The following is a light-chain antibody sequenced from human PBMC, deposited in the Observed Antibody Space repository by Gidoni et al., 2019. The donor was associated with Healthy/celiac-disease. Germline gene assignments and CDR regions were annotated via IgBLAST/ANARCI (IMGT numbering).Light chain of an antibody. CDR1: QSVSSSY. V-gene: IGKV3-20*01. CDR2: GAS. CDR3: QQYGSSPQT. J-gene: IGKJ1*01. Sequence: ILFTQSPGTLSLSPGERATLSCRASQSVSSSYLAWYQQKPGQAPRLLIYGASSRATGIPDRFSGSGSGTDFTLTISRLEPEDFAVYYCQQYGSSPQTFGQGTKVEIK.